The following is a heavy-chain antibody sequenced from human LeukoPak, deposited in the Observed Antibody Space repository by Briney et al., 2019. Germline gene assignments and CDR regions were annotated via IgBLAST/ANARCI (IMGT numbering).Heavy chain of an antibody. J-gene: IGHJ4*02. CDR1: GFTFSSYG. V-gene: IGHV1-18*01. CDR2: IRAFNGKS. Sequence: GASAKVSCTASGFTFSSYGISRVRQAPGQGLGWMGWIRAFNGKSNYPQKFQDRVTMTTDTSTSTAYMELRSLRFDDTARYYCAREAAGQTNRDHFDTWDQGTLVSLSS. D-gene: IGHD1-14*01. CDR3: AREAAGQTNRDHFDT.